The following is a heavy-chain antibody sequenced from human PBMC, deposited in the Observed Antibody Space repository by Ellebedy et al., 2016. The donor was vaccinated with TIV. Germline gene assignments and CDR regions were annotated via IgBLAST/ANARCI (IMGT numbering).Heavy chain of an antibody. CDR2: ISGSGGST. CDR3: ARTYSSYFFDY. J-gene: IGHJ4*02. Sequence: GGSLRLSCAASGFGISDNFMSWVRQAPGKGLEWVSGISGSGGSTYYADSVKGRFTISRDNSKDTLYLQMNGLRADDTAVYHCARTYSSYFFDYWGQGTLVTVSS. V-gene: IGHV3-23*01. CDR1: GFGISDNF. D-gene: IGHD2-15*01.